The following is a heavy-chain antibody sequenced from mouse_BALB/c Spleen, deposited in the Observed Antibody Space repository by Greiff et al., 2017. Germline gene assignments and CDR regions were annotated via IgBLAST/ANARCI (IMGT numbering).Heavy chain of an antibody. Sequence: EVQLQQSGPELVKPGASVKISCKTSGYTFTEYTMHWVKQSHGKSLEWIGGINPNNGGTSYNQKFKDKATLTADKSSSTAYMQLSSLTSEDSAVYYCARGGDYRYDGGFAYWGQGTLVTVSA. CDR1: GYTFTEYT. D-gene: IGHD2-14*01. CDR3: ARGGDYRYDGGFAY. CDR2: INPNNGGT. J-gene: IGHJ3*01. V-gene: IGHV1-18*01.